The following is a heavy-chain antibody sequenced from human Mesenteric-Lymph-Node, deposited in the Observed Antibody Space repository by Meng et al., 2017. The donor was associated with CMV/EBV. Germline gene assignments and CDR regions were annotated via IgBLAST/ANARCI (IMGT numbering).Heavy chain of an antibody. CDR1: GGSITSNDFY. CDR2: IYYSGST. V-gene: IGHV4-39*07. CDR3: ARDQIVVVPAALTARGRTNYYGMDV. J-gene: IGHJ6*02. Sequence: SETLSLTCTVSGGSITSNDFYWGWIRQPPGKGLEWIGNIYYSGSTYYNRSLKSRVVISADTSRNQFSLKLSSVTAADTAVYYCARDQIVVVPAALTARGRTNYYGMDVWGQGTTVTVSS. D-gene: IGHD2-2*01.